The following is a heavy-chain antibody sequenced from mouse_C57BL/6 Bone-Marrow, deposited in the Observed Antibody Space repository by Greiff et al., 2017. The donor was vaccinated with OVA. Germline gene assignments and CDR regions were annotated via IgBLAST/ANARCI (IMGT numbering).Heavy chain of an antibody. CDR1: GFSFNTYA. D-gene: IGHD2-4*01. V-gene: IGHV10-1*01. CDR3: VSEGGIYYDYVYYAMDY. J-gene: IGHJ4*01. CDR2: IRSKSNNYAT. Sequence: EVMLVESGGGLVQPKGSLKLSCAASGFSFNTYAMNWVRQAPGKGLEWVARIRSKSNNYATYYADSVKDRFTISRDDSESMLYLQMNNLKTEDTAMYYCVSEGGIYYDYVYYAMDYWGQGTSVTVSS.